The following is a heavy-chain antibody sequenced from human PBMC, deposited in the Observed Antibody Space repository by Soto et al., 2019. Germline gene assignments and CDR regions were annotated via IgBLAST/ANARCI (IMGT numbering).Heavy chain of an antibody. D-gene: IGHD2-2*01. CDR3: ARIVWDIVVVPAAPLDYYYYMDV. V-gene: IGHV2-26*01. Sequence: QVTLKESGPVLVKPTETLTLTCTVSGFSLSNARMGVSWIRQPPGKALEWLAHIFSNDEKSYSTSLKSRLTTSKDTSKSQVVLTMTNMDPVDTATYYCARIVWDIVVVPAAPLDYYYYMDVWGKGTTVTVSS. CDR2: IFSNDEK. CDR1: GFSLSNARMG. J-gene: IGHJ6*03.